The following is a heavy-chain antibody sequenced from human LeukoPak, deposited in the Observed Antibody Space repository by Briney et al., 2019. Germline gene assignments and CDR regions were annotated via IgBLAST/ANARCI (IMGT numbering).Heavy chain of an antibody. CDR3: ARQSSYWYFDL. J-gene: IGHJ2*01. V-gene: IGHV4-59*08. CDR1: GSSISSYY. CDR2: IYYSGST. Sequence: SDTLSLTCTVSGSSISSYYWSWIRQPPGQGLEWIGYIYYSGSTNYNPPLKSRVTISIDTSKKQFSLKLSSVTAADTAVYYCARQSSYWYFDLWGRGTLVTVSS.